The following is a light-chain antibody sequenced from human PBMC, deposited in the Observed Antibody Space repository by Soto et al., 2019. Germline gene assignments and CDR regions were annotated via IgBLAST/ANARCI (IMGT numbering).Light chain of an antibody. V-gene: IGKV1-5*01. CDR1: QSISSW. J-gene: IGKJ1*01. CDR2: DAS. Sequence: DIQMTQSPSTLSASVGDRDTITCRASQSISSWLAWYQQKPGKAPKLLIYDASSLESGVPSRFSGSGSGTEFTLTISSLQPDDFATYYCQQYNSQGTFGQGTKVDIK. CDR3: QQYNSQGT.